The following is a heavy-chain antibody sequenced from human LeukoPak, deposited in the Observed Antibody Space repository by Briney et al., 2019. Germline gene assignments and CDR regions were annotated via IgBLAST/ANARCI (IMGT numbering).Heavy chain of an antibody. Sequence: GGSLRLSCAASGFTFSSYSMNWVRQAPGKGLEWVSYISSSSSTIYYADSVKGRFTISRDNAKNSLYLQMNSLRDEDTAVYYCAREPGYCSSTSCYSSGYYYYYGMDVWGQGTTVTVSS. CDR2: ISSSSSTI. D-gene: IGHD2-2*01. V-gene: IGHV3-48*02. CDR1: GFTFSSYS. CDR3: AREPGYCSSTSCYSSGYYYYYGMDV. J-gene: IGHJ6*02.